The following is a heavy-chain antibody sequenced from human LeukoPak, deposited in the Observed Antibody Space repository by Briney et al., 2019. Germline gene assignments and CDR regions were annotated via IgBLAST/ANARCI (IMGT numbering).Heavy chain of an antibody. CDR1: GYTFTGYY. Sequence: ASVKVSCKASGYTFTGYYMHWVRQAPGQGLEWMGWISAYNGNTNYAQKLQGRVTMTRDTSTSTVYMELSSLRSEGTAVYYCARVRLGCLRCPFDYWGQGTLVTVSS. V-gene: IGHV1-18*04. J-gene: IGHJ4*02. D-gene: IGHD4/OR15-4a*01. CDR3: ARVRLGCLRCPFDY. CDR2: ISAYNGNT.